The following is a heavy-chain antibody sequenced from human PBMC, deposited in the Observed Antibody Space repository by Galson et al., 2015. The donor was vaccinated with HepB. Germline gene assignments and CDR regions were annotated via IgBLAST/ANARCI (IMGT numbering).Heavy chain of an antibody. CDR1: GFTFTNAW. CDR2: IKSNTHGGTT. CDR3: TTWNWNYGDY. Sequence: SLRLSCAASGFTFTNAWMTWVRQAPGKGLERVGRIKSNTHGGTTDYAAPVKGTFTISRDDSKNTLYLQMNSLKTEDTAVYYCTTWNWNYGDYWGQGTLVTVSS. D-gene: IGHD1-7*01. J-gene: IGHJ4*02. V-gene: IGHV3-15*01.